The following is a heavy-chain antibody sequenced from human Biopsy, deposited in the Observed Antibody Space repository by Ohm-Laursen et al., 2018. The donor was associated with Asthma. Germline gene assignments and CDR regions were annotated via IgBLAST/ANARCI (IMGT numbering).Heavy chain of an antibody. D-gene: IGHD3-22*01. V-gene: IGHV3-9*01. Sequence: SLRLSCAASGFSFDDCAMHWVRQAPGKGLEWVLSISWNSGNIDYAVSVKGRFTISRDNAKNSLYLQMQSLRPEDTAFYYCAKSADYYDSTDYLDFWGRGTLVTVSS. CDR3: AKSADYYDSTDYLDF. CDR1: GFSFDDCA. J-gene: IGHJ4*01. CDR2: ISWNSGNI.